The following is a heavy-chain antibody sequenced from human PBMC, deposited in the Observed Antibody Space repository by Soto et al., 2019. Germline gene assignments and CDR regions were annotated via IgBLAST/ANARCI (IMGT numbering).Heavy chain of an antibody. V-gene: IGHV3-30-3*01. CDR1: GFTFSSYA. Sequence: QVQLVESGGGVVQPGRSLRLSCAASGFTFSSYAMHWVRQAPGKGLEWVAVISYDGSNKYYADSVKGRFTISRDNSKNTLYLQMNSLRAEDTAVYYCARDLLLLRIHYYYYGMDVWGQGTTVTVSS. D-gene: IGHD2-15*01. CDR2: ISYDGSNK. J-gene: IGHJ6*02. CDR3: ARDLLLLRIHYYYYGMDV.